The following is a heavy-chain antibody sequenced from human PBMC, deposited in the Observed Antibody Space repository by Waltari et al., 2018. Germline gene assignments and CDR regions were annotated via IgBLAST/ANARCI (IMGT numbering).Heavy chain of an antibody. CDR2: IYYSGST. CDR3: ARDGLLVATNYFDY. D-gene: IGHD5-12*01. Sequence: QLQLQESGPGLVKPSETLSLTCTVSGGSISSSSYYWGWLRQHPGKGLEWIGSIYYSGSTYYNPSLKSRVTISVDTSKNQFSLKLSSVTAADTAVYYCARDGLLVATNYFDYWGQGTLVTVSS. J-gene: IGHJ4*02. V-gene: IGHV4-39*07. CDR1: GGSISSSSYY.